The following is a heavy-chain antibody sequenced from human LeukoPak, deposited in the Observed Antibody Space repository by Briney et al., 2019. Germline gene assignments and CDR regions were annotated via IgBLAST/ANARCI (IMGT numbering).Heavy chain of an antibody. V-gene: IGHV3-23*01. CDR2: ISTSGDRT. J-gene: IGHJ4*02. CDR1: GFTFSTYA. CDR3: ARSAVGTSCCTAVDY. Sequence: GGSLRLSCAASGFTFSTYAMTCVRQAPGKGLGWGSGISTSGDRTYYADSVKGRFTISRDNSKNTLYLQMNSLRAEDTAEYYCARSAVGTSCCTAVDYWGQGTLVTVSS. D-gene: IGHD1-26*01.